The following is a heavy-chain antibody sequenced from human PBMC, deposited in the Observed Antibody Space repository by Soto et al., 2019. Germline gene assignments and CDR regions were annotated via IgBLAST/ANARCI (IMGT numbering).Heavy chain of an antibody. CDR2: IYYSGST. J-gene: IGHJ2*01. Sequence: SETPSLTCTVSDDSISSGGYYWSWIRQHPGKGLEWIGYIYYSGSTYYNPSLKSRVTISVDTSKNQFSLKLSSVTAADTAVYYCARAKVRRLYGGNSALFDLCGRRTLVTLSS. CDR1: DDSISSGGYY. D-gene: IGHD3-10*02. V-gene: IGHV4-31*03. CDR3: ARAKVRRLYGGNSALFDL.